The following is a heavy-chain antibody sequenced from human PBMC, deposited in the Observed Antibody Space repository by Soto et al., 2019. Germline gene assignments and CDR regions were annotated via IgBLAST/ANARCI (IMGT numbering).Heavy chain of an antibody. V-gene: IGHV3-11*06. CDR3: ARGSYTAVAMYYFDY. CDR1: GFTFSDYY. D-gene: IGHD2-21*02. Sequence: LRLSCAASGFTFSDYYMSWIRQAPGKGLEWVSYITSSSTYTNYADSVKGRFTISRDNAKNSLYLQMNSLRADDTALYYCARGSYTAVAMYYFDYWGQGTLVTSPQ. CDR2: ITSSSTYT. J-gene: IGHJ4*02.